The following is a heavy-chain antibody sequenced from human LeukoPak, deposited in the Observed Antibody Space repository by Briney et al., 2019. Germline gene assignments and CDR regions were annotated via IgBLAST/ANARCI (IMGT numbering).Heavy chain of an antibody. CDR3: AKGGKWDVTPFDY. V-gene: IGHV3-23*01. Sequence: GGSLRLSCAASGFTFSYYAMCWLRQAPGKGLEWVSTVAGSGVTTYYPNSVKGRFTVSRDNSKNTLYLQVNSLRAEDTAVYYCAKGGKWDVTPFDYWGQGTLVTVSS. CDR1: GFTFSYYA. CDR2: VAGSGVTT. J-gene: IGHJ4*02. D-gene: IGHD1-26*01.